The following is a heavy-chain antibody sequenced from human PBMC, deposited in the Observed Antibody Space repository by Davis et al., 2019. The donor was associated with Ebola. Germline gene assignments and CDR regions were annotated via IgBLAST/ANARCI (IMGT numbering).Heavy chain of an antibody. CDR3: ARGGWDY. V-gene: IGHV3-7*01. Sequence: GESLKISCAASGFTFSDYYMSWIRQAPGKGLEWVANIKQDGSEKYYVDSVKGRFTISRDNAKNSLYLQMNSLRAEDTAVYYCARGGWDYWGQGTLVTVSS. CDR2: IKQDGSEK. CDR1: GFTFSDYY. J-gene: IGHJ4*02.